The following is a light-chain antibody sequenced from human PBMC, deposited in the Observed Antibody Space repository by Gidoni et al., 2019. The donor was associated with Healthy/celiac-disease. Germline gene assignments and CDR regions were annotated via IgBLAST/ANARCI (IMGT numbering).Light chain of an antibody. Sequence: VSWMTQSPSLLSASTGDGVTISCRTSQGIGSYIAWYQQKPGKAPELLIYAASTLQSGVPSRFSGSGSGTDFTLTISCLQSEDFATYYCQQYYRFPRTFGQGTKVEIK. CDR2: AAS. J-gene: IGKJ1*01. V-gene: IGKV1D-8*01. CDR3: QQYYRFPRT. CDR1: QGIGSY.